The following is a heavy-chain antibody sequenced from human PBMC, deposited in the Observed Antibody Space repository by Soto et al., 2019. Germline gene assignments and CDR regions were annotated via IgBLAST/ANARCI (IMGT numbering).Heavy chain of an antibody. CDR1: GFIFSSYG. J-gene: IGHJ4*02. Sequence: QVQLVESGGGVVQPGRSLRLSCAASGFIFSSYGIHWVRQAPGKGLEWVAVISYDGRNKYYADSVKGRFTISRDNSKNTLYLQMISLRAEDTAVYYCATDGKGTIAYWGQGTLVTVSS. D-gene: IGHD1-1*01. CDR2: ISYDGRNK. V-gene: IGHV3-30*03. CDR3: ATDGKGTIAY.